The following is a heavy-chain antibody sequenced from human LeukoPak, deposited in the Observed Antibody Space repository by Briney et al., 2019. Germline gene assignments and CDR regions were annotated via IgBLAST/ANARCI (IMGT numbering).Heavy chain of an antibody. CDR2: IKQDGSEK. CDR3: ARLAGHYYYYYMDV. V-gene: IGHV3-7*01. Sequence: GGSLRLSCTASGFTFSSYWMSWVRQAPGKGLEWVANIKQDGSEKYYVDSVKGRFTISRDNAKNSLYLQMNSLRAEDTAVYYCARLAGHYYYYYMDVWGKGTTVTISS. J-gene: IGHJ6*03. D-gene: IGHD6-19*01. CDR1: GFTFSSYW.